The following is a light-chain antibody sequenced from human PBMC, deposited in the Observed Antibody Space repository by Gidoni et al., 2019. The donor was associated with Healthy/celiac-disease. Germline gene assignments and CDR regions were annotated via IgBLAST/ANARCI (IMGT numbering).Light chain of an antibody. CDR3: QSYDSSLSGWV. Sequence: QSVLTQPPSVSGAPGQRVTISCTGSSSNIGAGYDVHWYHQLPGTAPKLLIYGNSNRPSGVPDRFSGSKSGTSASRAITGLQAEDEADYYCQSYDSSLSGWVFGGGTKLTVL. CDR1: SSNIGAGYD. V-gene: IGLV1-40*01. CDR2: GNS. J-gene: IGLJ3*02.